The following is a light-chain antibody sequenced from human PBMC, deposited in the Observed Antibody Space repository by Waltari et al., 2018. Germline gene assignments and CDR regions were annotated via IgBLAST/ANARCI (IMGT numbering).Light chain of an antibody. V-gene: IGKV3-15*01. CDR1: QSISTN. CDR3: QQYNDWPSLT. Sequence: EIVLTQSPTTLSVSPGERAHLSCRASQSISTNLAWYQQKPGQSPRLLIYGASTRATGLPARFSGSGSATNFTLTISNMQSEDFAVYYCQQYNDWPSLTFGGGTKVEIK. CDR2: GAS. J-gene: IGKJ4*01.